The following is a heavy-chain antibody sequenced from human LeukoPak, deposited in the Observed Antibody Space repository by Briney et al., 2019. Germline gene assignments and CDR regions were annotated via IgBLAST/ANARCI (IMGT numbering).Heavy chain of an antibody. CDR2: IKQDGSNK. CDR1: GFTFDDYG. V-gene: IGHV3-7*01. CDR3: ARKGLPDY. Sequence: GGSLRLSCAASGFTFDDYGMSWVRQAPGKGLEWVANIKQDGSNKYYVDSVKGRFTLSRDNAKNSLYLQMNSLRVDDTAVYYCARKGLPDYWGQGTLVTVSS. J-gene: IGHJ4*02.